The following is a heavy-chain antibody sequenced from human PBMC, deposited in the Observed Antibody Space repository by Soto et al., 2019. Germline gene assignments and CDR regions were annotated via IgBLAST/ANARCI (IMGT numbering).Heavy chain of an antibody. V-gene: IGHV4-39*07. CDR1: GGSISSSSYY. Sequence: SETLSLTCTVSGGSISSSSYYWGWIRQPPGKGLEWIGSIYYSGSTYYNPSLKSRVTISVDTSKNQFSLKLSSVTAADTAVYYCVRDFWSGYPGDYDYGMDVWGQGPTVTVSS. D-gene: IGHD3-3*01. CDR2: IYYSGST. J-gene: IGHJ6*02. CDR3: VRDFWSGYPGDYDYGMDV.